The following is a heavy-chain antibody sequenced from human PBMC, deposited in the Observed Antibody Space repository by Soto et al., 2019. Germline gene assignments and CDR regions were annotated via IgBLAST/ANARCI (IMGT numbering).Heavy chain of an antibody. CDR1: GYTFTSYD. J-gene: IGHJ2*01. Sequence: QVQLVQSGAEVKKPGASVKVSCKASGYTFTSYDINWVRQATGQGLEWMGWMNPNSGNTGYAQKFQGRVTMTGNTSISTAYMELSSVRSEDTAVYYCARGNGYSYGYVGYFDLWGRGTLVTVSS. CDR3: ARGNGYSYGYVGYFDL. V-gene: IGHV1-8*01. CDR2: MNPNSGNT. D-gene: IGHD5-18*01.